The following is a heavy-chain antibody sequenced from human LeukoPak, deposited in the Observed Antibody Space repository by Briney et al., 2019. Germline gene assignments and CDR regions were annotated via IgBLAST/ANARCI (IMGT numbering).Heavy chain of an antibody. Sequence: PSETLSLTCTVSGGSISSYYWSWIRQPPGKGLEWIGYIYYSGSTNYNPSLKSRVTISVDTSKNQFSLKLSSVTAADTAVYYCARFSGLGGYYTRWGQGTLVTVSS. J-gene: IGHJ4*02. D-gene: IGHD3-3*01. V-gene: IGHV4-59*01. CDR3: ARFSGLGGYYTR. CDR1: GGSISSYY. CDR2: IYYSGST.